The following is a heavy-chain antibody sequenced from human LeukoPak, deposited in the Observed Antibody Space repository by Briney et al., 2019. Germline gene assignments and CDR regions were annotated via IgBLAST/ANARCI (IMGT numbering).Heavy chain of an antibody. CDR1: GDSISSSSSF. V-gene: IGHV4-39*01. D-gene: IGHD3/OR15-3a*01. Sequence: SETLSLTCTVSGDSISSSSSFWGWIRLPPGKGLEWIGSIYYNGGTSYNPSLKGRVTISVDTSKNRFSLKLSSVTAADTAVYYCARRGEWTAWNFDYWAQGSLVTVSS. CDR2: IYYNGGT. CDR3: ARRGEWTAWNFDY. J-gene: IGHJ4*02.